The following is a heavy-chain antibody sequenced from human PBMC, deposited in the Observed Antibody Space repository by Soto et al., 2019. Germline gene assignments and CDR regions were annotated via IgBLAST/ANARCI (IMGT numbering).Heavy chain of an antibody. V-gene: IGHV1-3*01. J-gene: IGHJ6*02. CDR1: GYTFTSYA. CDR3: ARGGGCSGGSCYSVDYYYYGMDV. D-gene: IGHD2-15*01. CDR2: INAGNGNT. Sequence: ASVKVSCKASGYTFTSYAMHWVRQAPGQRLEWMGWINAGNGNTKYSQKFQGRVTITRDTSASTAYMELSSLRSEDTAVYYCARGGGCSGGSCYSVDYYYYGMDVWGQETTVTVSS.